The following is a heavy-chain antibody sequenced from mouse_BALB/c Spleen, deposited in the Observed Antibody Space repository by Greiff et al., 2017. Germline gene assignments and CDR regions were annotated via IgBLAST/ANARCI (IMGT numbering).Heavy chain of an antibody. Sequence: VQLQESGPGLVAPSQSLSISCTASGFSFTSYGVHWVRQPPGKGLEWLGVIWAGGSTNYNSALMSSLSICKDNSKSQVFLKMNNLKTDDTAMYYCARSRAYKDYAMDYWGQGTSVTVSS. V-gene: IGHV2-9*02. D-gene: IGHD3-3*01. CDR3: ARSRAYKDYAMDY. J-gene: IGHJ4*01. CDR1: GFSFTSYG. CDR2: IWAGGST.